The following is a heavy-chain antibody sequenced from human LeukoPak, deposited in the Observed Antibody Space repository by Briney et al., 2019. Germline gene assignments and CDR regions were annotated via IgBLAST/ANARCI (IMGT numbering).Heavy chain of an antibody. CDR3: ARDWYSYGYGFDI. J-gene: IGHJ3*02. V-gene: IGHV3-21*01. CDR1: GFTFSNYS. D-gene: IGHD5-18*01. CDR2: ISSNSSYI. Sequence: GGSLRLSCAASGFTFSNYSMNWVRQAPGKWLEWVSSISSNSSYIYYADSVKGRFTISRDNAKNSLYLQMNSLRADEDTAVYYCARDWYSYGYGFDIWGQGTMVIVSS.